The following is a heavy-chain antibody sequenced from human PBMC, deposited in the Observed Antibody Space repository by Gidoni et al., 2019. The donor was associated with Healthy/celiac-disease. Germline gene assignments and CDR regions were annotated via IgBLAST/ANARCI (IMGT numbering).Heavy chain of an antibody. Sequence: EVQLVESGGGLVKPGGSLRLSCAASGFTFSSYSMSWVRQAPGKGLEWVSSISSSSSYIYYADSVKGRFTISRDNAKNSLYLQMNSLRAEDTAVYYCARTYYYDSSGYYEGREDYWGQGTLVTVSS. CDR2: ISSSSSYI. CDR3: ARTYYYDSSGYYEGREDY. CDR1: GFTFSSYS. V-gene: IGHV3-21*01. J-gene: IGHJ4*02. D-gene: IGHD3-22*01.